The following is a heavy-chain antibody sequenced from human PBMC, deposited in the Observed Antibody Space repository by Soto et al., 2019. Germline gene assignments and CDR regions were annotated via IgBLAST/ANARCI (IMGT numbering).Heavy chain of an antibody. CDR1: GGSISSGGYY. CDR2: IYYSGTT. J-gene: IGHJ5*02. V-gene: IGHV4-31*03. D-gene: IGHD2-2*01. Sequence: SETLSLTCTVPGGSISSGGYYWSWIRQHPGKGLEWIGYIYYSGTTYYNPSLKSRVTISVDTSKNQFSLKLSSVSAADTALYYCARCSLVVVPAPGFDPWGRGTLVTVSS. CDR3: ARCSLVVVPAPGFDP.